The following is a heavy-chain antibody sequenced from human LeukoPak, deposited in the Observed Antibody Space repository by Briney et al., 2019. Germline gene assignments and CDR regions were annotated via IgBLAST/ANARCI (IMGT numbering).Heavy chain of an antibody. CDR3: ARDHEALVGRSAESIYFDY. CDR1: GFTFSSYA. D-gene: IGHD2-15*01. Sequence: PGGSLRLSCAASGFTFSSYAMSWVRQAPGKGLEWVSGINWNGGSTGYADSVKGRFTISRDNAKNSLYLQMNSLRAEDTALYYCARDHEALVGRSAESIYFDYWGQGALVTVSS. J-gene: IGHJ4*02. CDR2: INWNGGST. V-gene: IGHV3-20*04.